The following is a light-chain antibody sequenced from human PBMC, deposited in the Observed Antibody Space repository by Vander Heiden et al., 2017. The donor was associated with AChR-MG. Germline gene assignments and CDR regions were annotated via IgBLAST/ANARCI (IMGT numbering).Light chain of an antibody. V-gene: IGKV1-5*03. J-gene: IGKJ1*01. CDR3: QQYDSYPRT. CDR2: KAS. Sequence: DLQMTQSPSTLSASVGDRVTITCRASQSISSSLAWYQQKPGKAPKFLIYKASNLESGVPSRFSGSGSGTEFTLTISSLQPDDFATYYCQQYDSYPRTFGQGTKVEIK. CDR1: QSISSS.